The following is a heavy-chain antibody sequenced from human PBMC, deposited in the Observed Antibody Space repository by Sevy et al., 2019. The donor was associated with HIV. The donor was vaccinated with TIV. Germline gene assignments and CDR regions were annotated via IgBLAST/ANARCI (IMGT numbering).Heavy chain of an antibody. CDR3: ARDGAGGYYYGMDV. Sequence: ASVKVSCKASGGTFSSYAISWVRQAPGQGLEWMGGIIPIFGTANYAQKFQGRVTITADESTSTAYMELSSLGSEDTAVYYCARDGAGGYYYGMDVWGQGTTVTVSS. J-gene: IGHJ6*02. V-gene: IGHV1-69*13. CDR2: IIPIFGTA. CDR1: GGTFSSYA. D-gene: IGHD1-26*01.